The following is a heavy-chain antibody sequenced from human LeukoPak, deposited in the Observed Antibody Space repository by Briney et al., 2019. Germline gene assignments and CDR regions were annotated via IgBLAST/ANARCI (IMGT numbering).Heavy chain of an antibody. CDR3: AKAVTMIVVGVDAFDI. Sequence: GGSLILSCAASGFTFSSYAMSRVRQAPGKELEWVSAISGSGGSTYYADSVKGRFTISRDNSKNTLYLQMNSLRAEDTAVYYCAKAVTMIVVGVDAFDIWGQGTMVTVSS. J-gene: IGHJ3*02. V-gene: IGHV3-23*01. CDR1: GFTFSSYA. CDR2: ISGSGGST. D-gene: IGHD3-22*01.